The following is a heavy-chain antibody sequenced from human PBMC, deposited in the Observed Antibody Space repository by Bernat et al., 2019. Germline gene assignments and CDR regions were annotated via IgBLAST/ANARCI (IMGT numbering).Heavy chain of an antibody. Sequence: QVQLVESGGGLVEPGGSLRLSCAASGFTFSDYYMSWIRQAPGKGLDWVAYISSSSSYTNYADSVKGRFTISRDNAKNSLYLQMNSLRAEDTAVNYCARGTSTSAPYMDVWGKGTTVTVSS. CDR1: GFTFSDYY. CDR3: ARGTSTSAPYMDV. V-gene: IGHV3-11*05. CDR2: ISSSSSYT. J-gene: IGHJ6*03.